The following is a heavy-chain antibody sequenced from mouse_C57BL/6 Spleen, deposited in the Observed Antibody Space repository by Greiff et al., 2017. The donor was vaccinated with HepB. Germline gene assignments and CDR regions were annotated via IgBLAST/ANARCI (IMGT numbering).Heavy chain of an antibody. CDR2: IHPNSGST. Sequence: LQQPGAELVKPGASVKLSCKASGYTFTSYWMHWVKQRPGQGLEWIGMIHPNSGSTNYNEKFKSKATLTVDKSSSTAYMQLSSLTSEDSAVYYCARSPLGHFDYWGQGTTLTVSS. CDR3: ARSPLGHFDY. CDR1: GYTFTSYW. D-gene: IGHD4-1*01. V-gene: IGHV1-64*01. J-gene: IGHJ2*01.